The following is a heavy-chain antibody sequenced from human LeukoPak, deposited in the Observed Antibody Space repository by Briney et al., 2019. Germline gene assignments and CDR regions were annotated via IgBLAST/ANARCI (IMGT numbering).Heavy chain of an antibody. J-gene: IGHJ3*02. CDR1: GGSITTSNW. Sequence: PSGTLSLTCAVSGGSITTSNWWTWVRQPPGKGLEWIGQIYHTETTNYNPSLKSRVTISLDKSKNQFSLKLASVAAADTAVYYCTRSGPTAAGAFDIWGQGTMVTVSS. CDR2: IYHTETT. CDR3: TRSGPTAAGAFDI. V-gene: IGHV4-4*02. D-gene: IGHD6-13*01.